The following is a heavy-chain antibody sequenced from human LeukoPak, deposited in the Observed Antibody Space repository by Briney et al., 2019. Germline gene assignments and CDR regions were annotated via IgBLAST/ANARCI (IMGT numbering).Heavy chain of an antibody. V-gene: IGHV1-69*04. Sequence: ASVKVSCKASGGTFSSYAISLVRQAPGQGLEWMGRIIPILGIANYAQKFQGRVTITADKSTSTAYMELSSLRSEDTAVYYCARDWITMVRGVIITDTNFDYWGQGTLVTVSS. CDR1: GGTFSSYA. D-gene: IGHD3-10*01. CDR3: ARDWITMVRGVIITDTNFDY. J-gene: IGHJ4*02. CDR2: IIPILGIA.